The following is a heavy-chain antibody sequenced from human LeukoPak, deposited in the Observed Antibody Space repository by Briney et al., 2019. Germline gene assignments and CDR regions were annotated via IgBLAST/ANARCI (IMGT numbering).Heavy chain of an antibody. CDR1: GGTFSSYA. CDR2: IIPIFGTA. V-gene: IGHV1-69*13. D-gene: IGHD6-19*01. CDR3: ARANFEAVAGTYRYYGMDV. J-gene: IGHJ6*02. Sequence: SVKVSCKASGGTFSSYAISWVRQAPGQGLEWMGGIIPIFGTANYAQKFQGRVTITADESTSTAYMELSSLRSEDTAVYYCARANFEAVAGTYRYYGMDVWGQGTTVTVSS.